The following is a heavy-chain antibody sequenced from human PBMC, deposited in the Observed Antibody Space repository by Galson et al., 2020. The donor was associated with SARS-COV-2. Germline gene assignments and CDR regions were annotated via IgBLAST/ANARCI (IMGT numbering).Heavy chain of an antibody. J-gene: IGHJ6*03. CDR2: ISSSSSYI. CDR3: ARGRASPYYMDV. Sequence: SCAASGFTFSSYSMNWVRQAPGKGLEWVSSISSSSSYIYYADSVKGRFTISRDNAKNSLYLQMNSLRAEDTAVYYCARGRASPYYMDVWGKGTTVTVSS. CDR1: GFTFSSYS. V-gene: IGHV3-21*01.